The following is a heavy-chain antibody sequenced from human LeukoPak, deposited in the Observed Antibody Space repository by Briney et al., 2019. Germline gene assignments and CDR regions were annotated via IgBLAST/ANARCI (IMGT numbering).Heavy chain of an antibody. V-gene: IGHV3-21*06. D-gene: IGHD1-1*01. CDR3: ARYTGTTGTTYHYYGVDV. J-gene: IGHJ6*02. Sequence: SVKGRFTISRDNAKSSLYLLMNSLRAEDTAVYYCARYTGTTGTTYHYYGVDVWGQGTTVTVSS.